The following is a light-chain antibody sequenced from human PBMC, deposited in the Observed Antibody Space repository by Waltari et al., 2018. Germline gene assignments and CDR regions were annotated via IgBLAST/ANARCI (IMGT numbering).Light chain of an antibody. CDR1: QDIRNY. CDR3: LQSDNLPLT. V-gene: IGKV1-33*01. J-gene: IGKJ4*01. Sequence: DIQMTQSPSSLSASVVDRVTITCQASQDIRNYLNWYQQKSGKAPKLLIYDSSNLETGVPSRFSGSGSGTDFSFTISSLQPEDIATYYCLQSDNLPLTFGGGTKVEIK. CDR2: DSS.